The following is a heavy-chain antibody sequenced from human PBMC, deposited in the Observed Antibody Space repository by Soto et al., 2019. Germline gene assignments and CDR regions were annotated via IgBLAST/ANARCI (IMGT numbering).Heavy chain of an antibody. V-gene: IGHV4-34*01. CDR3: VRGQWLPRGEY. J-gene: IGHJ4*02. CDR1: GGSFSGLF. CDR2: INHSGST. Sequence: QVQLQQWGAGLLRPSETLSLTCDVYGGSFSGLFWTWIRQPPGKGLEWIGEINHSGSTNYNPSLKSRVTLSMDMSENQFSLRLTSVTAADTAVYYCVRGQWLPRGEYWGQGTLVTVSS. D-gene: IGHD6-19*01.